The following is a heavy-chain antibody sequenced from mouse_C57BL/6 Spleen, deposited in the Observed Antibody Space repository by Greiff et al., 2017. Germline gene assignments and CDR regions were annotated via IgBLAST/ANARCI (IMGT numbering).Heavy chain of an antibody. CDR2: LDPSDSYT. J-gene: IGHJ3*01. CDR3: ARECSKGAWFAY. CDR1: GYTFTSFW. V-gene: IGHV1-59*01. D-gene: IGHD1-1*01. Sequence: QVQLQQPGAELVRPGTSVKLSCKASGYTFTSFWLHWVKQRPGQGLEWFGVLDPSDSYTHYNQTFKGKATTTVDTSSSTAYMQLSSLTSEDSAVYYCARECSKGAWFAYWGQGTLVTVSA.